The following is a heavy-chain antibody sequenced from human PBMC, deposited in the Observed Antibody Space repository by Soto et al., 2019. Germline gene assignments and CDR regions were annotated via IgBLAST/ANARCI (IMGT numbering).Heavy chain of an antibody. D-gene: IGHD3-10*01. V-gene: IGHV4-34*01. CDR1: GGSFSGYY. J-gene: IGHJ5*02. Sequence: PSETLSLTCAVYGGSFSGYYWTWIRQPPGTGLEWIGEINHSGSTNYNPSLKSRVTISVDTSKNQFSLKLSSVTAADTAVYYCARSLFVYYGSGSYYWFDPWGQGTLVTVSS. CDR2: INHSGST. CDR3: ARSLFVYYGSGSYYWFDP.